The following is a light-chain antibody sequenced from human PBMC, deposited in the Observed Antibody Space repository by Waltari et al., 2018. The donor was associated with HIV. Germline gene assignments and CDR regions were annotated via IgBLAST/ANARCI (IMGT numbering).Light chain of an antibody. V-gene: IGLV1-51*01. CDR1: NSHIGNNY. CDR3: GTWDSSLSAGV. Sequence: QSVLTQPPSVSAAPGQKVTISCSGSNSHIGNNYVSWYQQLPGTAPKLLIYDSNKRPSGIPDRFSGSKSGTSSTLGITGLQTGDEADYYCGTWDSSLSAGVFGGGTKLTVL. CDR2: DSN. J-gene: IGLJ2*01.